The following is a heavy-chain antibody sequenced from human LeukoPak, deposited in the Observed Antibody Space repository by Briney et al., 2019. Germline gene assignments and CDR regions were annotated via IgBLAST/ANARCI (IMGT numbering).Heavy chain of an antibody. D-gene: IGHD3-16*01. CDR3: AGHPPDLYVDY. J-gene: IGHJ4*02. CDR1: GGSISSYY. V-gene: IGHV4-59*08. Sequence: SETLSLTCTVSGGSISSYYWSWIRQPPGKGLEWIGYIYYSGGTSYNPSLKSRVTISVDTSKNQFSLNLSSVTAADTAVYYCAGHPPDLYVDYWGQGTLVTVSS. CDR2: IYYSGGT.